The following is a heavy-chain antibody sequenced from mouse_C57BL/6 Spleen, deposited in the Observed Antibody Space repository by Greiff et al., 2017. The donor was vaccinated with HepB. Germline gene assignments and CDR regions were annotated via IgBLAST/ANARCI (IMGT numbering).Heavy chain of an antibody. D-gene: IGHD2-10*02. CDR3: ARSMDPYDYYAMDY. Sequence: EVQLQQSGPELVKPGASVKMSCKASGYTFTDYNMHWVKQSHGKSLEWIGYINPNNGGTSYNQKFKGKATLTVNKSSSTAYMELRSLTSDDSAVYYCARSMDPYDYYAMDYWGQGTSVTVSS. J-gene: IGHJ4*01. CDR2: INPNNGGT. V-gene: IGHV1-22*01. CDR1: GYTFTDYN.